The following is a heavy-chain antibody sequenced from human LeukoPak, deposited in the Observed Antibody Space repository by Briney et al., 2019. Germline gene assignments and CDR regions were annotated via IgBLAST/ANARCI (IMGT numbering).Heavy chain of an antibody. CDR3: ARVASSGWYWGY. J-gene: IGHJ4*02. D-gene: IGHD6-19*01. CDR1: GFTFSSYE. Sequence: GGSLRLSCAAPGFTFSSYEMNWVRQAPGKGLEWVSYISSSGSTIYYADSVKGRFTISRDNAKNSLYLQMNSLRAEDTAVYYCARVASSGWYWGYWGQGTLVTVSS. CDR2: ISSSGSTI. V-gene: IGHV3-48*03.